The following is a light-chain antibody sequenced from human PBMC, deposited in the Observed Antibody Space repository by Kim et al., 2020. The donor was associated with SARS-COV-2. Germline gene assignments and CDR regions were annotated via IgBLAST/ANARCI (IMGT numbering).Light chain of an antibody. V-gene: IGKV3-15*01. CDR3: QQYNKWPPDT. CDR2: GAS. Sequence: EIVMTQSPATLSMSPGERATLSCRASQSVSTNLAWYQQRPGQAPRLLIYGASTRATGVPARFSGSGSGTEFTLTITSLQSEDFAVYFCQQYNKWPPDTFGQGTKLEI. CDR1: QSVSTN. J-gene: IGKJ2*01.